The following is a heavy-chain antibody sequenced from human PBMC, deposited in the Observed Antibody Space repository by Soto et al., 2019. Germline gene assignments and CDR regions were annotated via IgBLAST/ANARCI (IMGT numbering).Heavy chain of an antibody. CDR3: AKGRIAAAGRSAWFDP. Sequence: GWSLRLSCASSVFTFSSYAMSWVRQAPGKGLEWVSAISGSGGSTYYADSVKGRFTISRDNSKNTLYLQMNSLRAEDTAVYYCAKGRIAAAGRSAWFDPWGQGTLVTVSS. CDR1: VFTFSSYA. V-gene: IGHV3-23*01. CDR2: ISGSGGST. D-gene: IGHD6-13*01. J-gene: IGHJ5*02.